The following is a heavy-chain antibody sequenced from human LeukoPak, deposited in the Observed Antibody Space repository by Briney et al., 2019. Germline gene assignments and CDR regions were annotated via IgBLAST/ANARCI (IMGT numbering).Heavy chain of an antibody. CDR3: AKGGWEMATIADAFDI. V-gene: IGHV3-23*01. Sequence: GGSLRLSCAASGFTFSSYATSWVRQAPGKGLEWVSAISGSGGSTYYADSVKGRFTISRDNSKNTLYLQMNSLRAEDTAVYYCAKGGWEMATIADAFDIWGQGTMVTVSS. D-gene: IGHD5-24*01. CDR2: ISGSGGST. CDR1: GFTFSSYA. J-gene: IGHJ3*02.